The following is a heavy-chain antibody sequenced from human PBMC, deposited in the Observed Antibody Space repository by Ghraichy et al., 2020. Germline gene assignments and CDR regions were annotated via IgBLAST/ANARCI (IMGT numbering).Heavy chain of an antibody. V-gene: IGHV3-72*01. CDR1: GFTFSDHY. J-gene: IGHJ4*02. CDR3: ARVDSSGYPNDY. D-gene: IGHD3-22*01. Sequence: GGSLRLSCAASGFTFSDHYMDWVRQAPGKGLEWVGRTRNKANSYTTEYAASVKGRFTISRDDSKNSLYLQMNSLKIEDTAVYYCARVDSSGYPNDYWGQGTLVTVSS. CDR2: TRNKANSYTT.